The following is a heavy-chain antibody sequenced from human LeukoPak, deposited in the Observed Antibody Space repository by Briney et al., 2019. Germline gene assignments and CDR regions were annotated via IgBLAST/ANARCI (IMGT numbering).Heavy chain of an antibody. CDR3: ARAPERWYSYGSYTYYYMDV. V-gene: IGHV4-61*08. CDR1: GGSISSGGYS. CDR2: ISYSGST. Sequence: PSETLSLTCAASGGSISSGGYSWSWIRPPPGKGLEWIGSISYSGSTNYNPSLESRVTISVDTSKNQISLKLSSVTAADTTVYYCARAPERWYSYGSYTYYYMDVWGKGTTVTISS. D-gene: IGHD5-18*01. J-gene: IGHJ6*03.